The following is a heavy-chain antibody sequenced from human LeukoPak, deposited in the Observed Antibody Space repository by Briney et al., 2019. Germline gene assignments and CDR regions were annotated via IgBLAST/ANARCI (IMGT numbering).Heavy chain of an antibody. J-gene: IGHJ5*02. CDR3: ARDRYYGSGSWSYWSDP. D-gene: IGHD3-10*01. V-gene: IGHV3-30*04. Sequence: GGSLRLSCAASGFTFSSYAMHWVRQAPGKGLEWVAVISYDGSNKYYADSVKGRFTISRDNSKNTLYLQMNSLRAEDTAVYYCARDRYYGSGSWSYWSDPWGQGTLVTVSS. CDR1: GFTFSSYA. CDR2: ISYDGSNK.